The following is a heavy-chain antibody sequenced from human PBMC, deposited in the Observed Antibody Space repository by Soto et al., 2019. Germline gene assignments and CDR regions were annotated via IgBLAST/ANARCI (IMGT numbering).Heavy chain of an antibody. CDR2: IYYSGST. Sequence: LSLTCTVSGGSISSYYWSWIRQPPGKGLEWIGYIYYSGSTNYNPSLKSRVTISVDTSKNQFSLKLSSVTAADTAVYYCARAKDYYDSSGYHKYTFDYWGQGSLVTVSS. D-gene: IGHD3-22*01. CDR3: ARAKDYYDSSGYHKYTFDY. CDR1: GGSISSYY. J-gene: IGHJ4*02. V-gene: IGHV4-59*01.